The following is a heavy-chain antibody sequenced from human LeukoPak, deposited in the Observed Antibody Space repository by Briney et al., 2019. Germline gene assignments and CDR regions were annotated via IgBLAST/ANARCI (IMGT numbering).Heavy chain of an antibody. CDR1: GGSFSGYY. Sequence: SETLSLTCAVYGGSFSGYYWSWIRQPPGKGLEWIGEINHSGSTNYNPSLKSRVTISVDTSKNQFSLKLCSVTAADTAVYYCARDRDYYYMDVWGKGTTVTVSS. J-gene: IGHJ6*03. CDR2: INHSGST. CDR3: ARDRDYYYMDV. V-gene: IGHV4-34*01.